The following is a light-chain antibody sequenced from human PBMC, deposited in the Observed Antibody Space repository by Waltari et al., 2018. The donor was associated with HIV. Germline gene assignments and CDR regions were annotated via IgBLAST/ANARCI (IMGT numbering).Light chain of an antibody. J-gene: IGLJ2*01. CDR1: ALPKQY. CDR2: KDS. Sequence: SYELTQPPSVSVSPGQTARITCSGNALPKQYAYWYQQKPGQAPGLVIYKDSERPSGIPERCSGSSSGTTVTLTISGVQAEDEADYYCQSADSSGTYSVVFGGGTKLTVL. CDR3: QSADSSGTYSVV. V-gene: IGLV3-25*03.